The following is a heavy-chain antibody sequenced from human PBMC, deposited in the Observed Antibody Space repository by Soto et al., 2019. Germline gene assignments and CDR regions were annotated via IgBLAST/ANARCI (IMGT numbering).Heavy chain of an antibody. Sequence: ASVKVSCKASGGTFSSYAISWVRQAPGQGLEWMGGIIPIFGTANYAQKFQGRVTITADESTSTAYMELSSLRSEDTAVYYCAGAGYCTNGVCYAFDYWGQGTLVTVSS. D-gene: IGHD2-8*01. CDR1: GGTFSSYA. CDR2: IIPIFGTA. J-gene: IGHJ4*02. CDR3: AGAGYCTNGVCYAFDY. V-gene: IGHV1-69*13.